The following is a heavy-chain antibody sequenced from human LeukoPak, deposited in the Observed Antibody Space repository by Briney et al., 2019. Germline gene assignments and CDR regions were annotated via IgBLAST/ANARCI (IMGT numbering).Heavy chain of an antibody. J-gene: IGHJ4*02. CDR2: INHSGST. CDR3: ARYGCSSTSCHRGYFDS. CDR1: GVSLSDYF. Sequence: PSETLSLTCAVYGVSLSDYFWSWIRQPPGKGLEWIGEINHSGSTNYNASLNSRVTISVDTSKNQFSLKLTSVSAADTALYYCARYGCSSTSCHRGYFDSWGQETLVTVSS. V-gene: IGHV4-34*01. D-gene: IGHD2-2*01.